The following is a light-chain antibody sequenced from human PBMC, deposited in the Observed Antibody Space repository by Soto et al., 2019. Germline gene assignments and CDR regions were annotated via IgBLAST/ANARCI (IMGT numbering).Light chain of an antibody. J-gene: IGKJ4*02. Sequence: EIVLTQSPGTLSLSPGERATLSCRASQSVSISYLAWYQQKPGQAPRLLIYGASSRATGIPDRFTGSGSGTDFTLTISRLEPEDFAVYYCQQYGSSQVTFGGGTKV. CDR3: QQYGSSQVT. CDR1: QSVSISY. V-gene: IGKV3-20*01. CDR2: GAS.